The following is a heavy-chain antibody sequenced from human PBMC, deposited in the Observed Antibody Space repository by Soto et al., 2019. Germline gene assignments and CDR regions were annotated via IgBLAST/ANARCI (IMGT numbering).Heavy chain of an antibody. Sequence: GGSLRLSCAASGFTFSSYAMSWVRQAPGKGLEWVSAISGSGGSTYYADSVKGRFTISRDNSKNTLYLQMNSLRAEDTAVYYCAEESGTMVQGVIIRGGYFDYWGQGTLVTVSS. CDR1: GFTFSSYA. CDR2: ISGSGGST. J-gene: IGHJ4*02. D-gene: IGHD3-10*01. CDR3: AEESGTMVQGVIIRGGYFDY. V-gene: IGHV3-23*01.